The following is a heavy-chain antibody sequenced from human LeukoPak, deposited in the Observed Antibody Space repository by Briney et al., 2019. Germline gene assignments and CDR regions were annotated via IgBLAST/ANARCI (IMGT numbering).Heavy chain of an antibody. J-gene: IGHJ4*02. CDR1: GFTFSSYS. Sequence: PGGSLRLSCAASGFTFSSYSMNWVRQAPGKGLVWVSSISSSSSYIYYADSVKGRFTISRDNAKNSLYLQMNSLRAEDTAVYYCVILPGGSSDYWGQGTLVAVSS. V-gene: IGHV3-21*01. CDR2: ISSSSSYI. CDR3: VILPGGSSDY. D-gene: IGHD2-15*01.